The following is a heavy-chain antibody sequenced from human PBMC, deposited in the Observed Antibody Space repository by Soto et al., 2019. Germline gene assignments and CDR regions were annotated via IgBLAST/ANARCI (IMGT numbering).Heavy chain of an antibody. Sequence: LRLSFAASGFTFSSYAMSWVRQAPGKGLEWVSTISGSGGGTYYADSMKGRFTISRDNSKNTLYLQMYSLRVEDTAVYYCARESDHWGQGPLVPVSS. CDR1: GFTFSSYA. CDR2: ISGSGGGT. J-gene: IGHJ4*02. CDR3: ARESDH. V-gene: IGHV3-23*01.